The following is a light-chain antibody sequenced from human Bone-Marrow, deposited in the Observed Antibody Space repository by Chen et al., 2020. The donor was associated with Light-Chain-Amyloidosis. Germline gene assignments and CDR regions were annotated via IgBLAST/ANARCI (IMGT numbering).Light chain of an antibody. CDR2: GNT. V-gene: IGLV1-40*01. Sequence: QSVLTQPPSVSGAPGQRVTISCTGNSSNIGAGYDVHWYQQVPGTAPRLLIYGNTNRPSGVSDLLSGSKSGSSASLAITVLQAEDEADYHCQSYDSSLNGPWVFGGGTKLTVL. J-gene: IGLJ3*02. CDR1: SSNIGAGYD. CDR3: QSYDSSLNGPWV.